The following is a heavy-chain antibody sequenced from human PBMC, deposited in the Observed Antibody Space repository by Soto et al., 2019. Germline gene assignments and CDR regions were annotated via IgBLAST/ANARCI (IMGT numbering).Heavy chain of an antibody. J-gene: IGHJ4*01. CDR1: GGSINSGDYH. Sequence: PSETLSLTCTVSGGSINSGDYHWTWIRQSPGKGLEWIGAIYYSASTYYNPSLVSRIHMSVDTSKNQFSLKLTSVTAADTAVYYCARAHVMVVAGSTFDYWGPGTLVTVSS. D-gene: IGHD6-19*01. V-gene: IGHV4-30-4*01. CDR2: IYYSAST. CDR3: ARAHVMVVAGSTFDY.